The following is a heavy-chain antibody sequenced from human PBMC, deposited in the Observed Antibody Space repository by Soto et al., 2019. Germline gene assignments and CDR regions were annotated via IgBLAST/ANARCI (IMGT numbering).Heavy chain of an antibody. CDR3: ARDRVEGFNY. V-gene: IGHV1-69*06. Sequence: QVQLVQSGAEVKKPGSSVKVSCKASGGTFSSYAISWVRQAPGQGLEWMGGIIPIFGTANYAQKFQGRVTITADKSTSKADMERISLGSEDTAVYYCARDRVEGFNYWGQGTLVTVSS. J-gene: IGHJ4*02. D-gene: IGHD2-15*01. CDR2: IIPIFGTA. CDR1: GGTFSSYA.